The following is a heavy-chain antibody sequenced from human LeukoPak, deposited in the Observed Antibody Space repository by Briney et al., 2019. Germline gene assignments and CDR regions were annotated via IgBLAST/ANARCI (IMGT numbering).Heavy chain of an antibody. CDR1: GFSVSNNY. Sequence: GGSLRLSCVVSGFSVSNNYVSWVRQAPGKGLEWVSNIYGDGSTNYADSVRGRFTISRDNSKNTLYLQMNSLRAEDTAIYYCAKGGPTVRLVDSWGQGTLVTVSS. CDR2: IYGDGST. CDR3: AKGGPTVRLVDS. V-gene: IGHV3-53*01. D-gene: IGHD4-17*01. J-gene: IGHJ4*02.